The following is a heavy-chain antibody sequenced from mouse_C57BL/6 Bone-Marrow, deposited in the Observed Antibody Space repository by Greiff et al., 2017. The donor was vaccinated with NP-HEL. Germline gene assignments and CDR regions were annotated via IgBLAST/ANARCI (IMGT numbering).Heavy chain of an antibody. D-gene: IGHD4-1*01. J-gene: IGHJ2*01. CDR2: IHPNSGST. Sequence: QVQLQQSGAELVKPGASVQLSCKASGYTFTSYGMHWVKQRPGQGLEWIGMIHPNSGSTNYNEKFKSKATLTVDKSSSTAYMKLSSLTSEDSAVFYCASSPSTGKNYYDYWGQGTTLTVSS. CDR1: GYTFTSYG. CDR3: ASSPSTGKNYYDY. V-gene: IGHV1-64*01.